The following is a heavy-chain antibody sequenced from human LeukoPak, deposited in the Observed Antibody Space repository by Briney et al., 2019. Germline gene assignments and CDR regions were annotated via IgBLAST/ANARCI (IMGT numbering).Heavy chain of an antibody. CDR1: GGTFSSYA. CDR2: IIPMFGTA. CDR3: ARSLFLEWLLGAFDI. J-gene: IGHJ3*02. Sequence: GASVKVSCKASGGTFSSYAISWVRQAPGQGLEWMGGIIPMFGTANYAQKFQGRVTIITDESTNTAYMEVSSLTSEDTAVYYCARSLFLEWLLGAFDIWGQGTLITVSS. V-gene: IGHV1-69*05. D-gene: IGHD3-3*01.